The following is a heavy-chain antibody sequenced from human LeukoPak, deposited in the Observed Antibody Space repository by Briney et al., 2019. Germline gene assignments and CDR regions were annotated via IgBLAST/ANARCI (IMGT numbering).Heavy chain of an antibody. D-gene: IGHD6-13*01. CDR2: IIPILGIA. J-gene: IGHJ6*02. CDR3: ASPIAAAGTFVVRMDV. Sequence: GASVKVSCKASGGTFSSYAISWVRQAPGQGLKWMGRIIPILGIANYAQKFQGRVTITADKSTSTAYMELSSLRSEDTAVYYCASPIAAAGTFVVRMDVWGQGTTVTVSS. CDR1: GGTFSSYA. V-gene: IGHV1-69*04.